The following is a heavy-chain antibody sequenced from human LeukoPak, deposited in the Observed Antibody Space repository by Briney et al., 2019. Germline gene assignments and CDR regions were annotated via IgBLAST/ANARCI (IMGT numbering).Heavy chain of an antibody. V-gene: IGHV3-21*01. CDR1: GFTFSSYS. CDR2: ISPSSSYI. Sequence: KPGGSLRLSCAASGFTFSSYSMNRVRQAPWKGLEWVSSISPSSSYIYYADSVKGRFTVSRDNAKNSLYLQMNSLRAEDTAVYYCARGCGGNCYLNDYWGQGALVTVSS. CDR3: ARGCGGNCYLNDY. D-gene: IGHD2-15*01. J-gene: IGHJ4*02.